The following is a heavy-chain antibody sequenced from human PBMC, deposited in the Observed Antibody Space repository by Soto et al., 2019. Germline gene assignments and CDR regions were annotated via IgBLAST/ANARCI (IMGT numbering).Heavy chain of an antibody. J-gene: IGHJ6*02. CDR2: ISGSGGST. Sequence: GGSLRLSCAASGFTFSSYAMSWVRQAPGKGLEWVSAISGSGGSTYYADSVKGRFTISRDNSKNTLYLQMNSLRAEDTAVYYCAKGTTVTRALPQNEDIWGQGTTVTVSS. CDR3: AKGTTVTRALPQNEDI. CDR1: GFTFSSYA. D-gene: IGHD4-17*01. V-gene: IGHV3-23*01.